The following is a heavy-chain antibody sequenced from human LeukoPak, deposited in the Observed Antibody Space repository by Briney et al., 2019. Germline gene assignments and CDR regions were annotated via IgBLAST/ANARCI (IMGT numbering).Heavy chain of an antibody. Sequence: ASVKVSFTASGYTFTIYGISWVRQAPGQGVEWMGWISAYNGNTNYAQKLQGRVTMTTDTSTSTAYMELRSLRSDDTAVYYCARRYCSSTSCYYWFDPWGQGTLVTVSS. CDR1: GYTFTIYG. J-gene: IGHJ5*02. D-gene: IGHD2-2*01. V-gene: IGHV1-18*01. CDR2: ISAYNGNT. CDR3: ARRYCSSTSCYYWFDP.